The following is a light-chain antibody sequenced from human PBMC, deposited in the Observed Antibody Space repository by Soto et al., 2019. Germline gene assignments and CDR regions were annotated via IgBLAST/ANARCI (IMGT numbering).Light chain of an antibody. J-gene: IGKJ1*01. V-gene: IGKV3D-15*01. CDR3: QQYNNWPLT. CDR1: QFVSSN. CDR2: GAS. Sequence: EIVMTQSPVTLSVSPGERATLSCRASQFVSSNLAWYQQKPGQAPRLLIYGASTRATGIPARFSGSGSGTEFTLTISGLQSEDFAVYYCQQYNNWPLTFGQGTKVDIK.